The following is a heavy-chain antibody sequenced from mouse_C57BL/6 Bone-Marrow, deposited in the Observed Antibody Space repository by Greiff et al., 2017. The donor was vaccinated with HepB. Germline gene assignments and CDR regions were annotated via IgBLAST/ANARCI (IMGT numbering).Heavy chain of an antibody. CDR2: IRNKANNHAT. J-gene: IGHJ1*03. Sequence: EVMLVESGGGLVQPGGSMKLSCAASGFTFSDAWMDWVRQSPEKGLEWVAEIRNKANNHATYYAESVKGRFTISRDDSKSSVYLQMNSLRAEDTGIYYCTRENYYGSSSYWYFDVWGTGTTVTVSS. CDR3: TRENYYGSSSYWYFDV. V-gene: IGHV6-6*01. CDR1: GFTFSDAW. D-gene: IGHD1-1*01.